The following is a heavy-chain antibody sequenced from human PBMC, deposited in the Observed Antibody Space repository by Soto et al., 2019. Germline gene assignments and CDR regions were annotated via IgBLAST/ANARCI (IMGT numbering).Heavy chain of an antibody. V-gene: IGHV3-30-3*01. D-gene: IGHD3-10*01. CDR1: GFTLSSYA. CDR2: ISYDGNNK. CDR3: ATGMGSGSPRVDKNMDV. J-gene: IGHJ6*02. Sequence: GGSLRLSCAASGFTLSSYAMHWVRQAPGKGLEWVAVISYDGNNKYYADSVKGRFTISRDNAKNSLYLQMNSLRAEDTAVYYCATGMGSGSPRVDKNMDVWGQGTTVTVSS.